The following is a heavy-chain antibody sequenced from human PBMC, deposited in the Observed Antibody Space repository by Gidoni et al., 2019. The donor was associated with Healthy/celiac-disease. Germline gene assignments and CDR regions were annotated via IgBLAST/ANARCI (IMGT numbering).Heavy chain of an antibody. D-gene: IGHD6-19*01. CDR1: GVTFSSYA. CDR2: VSVSGIST. CDR3: AKVPYSSGWSPPFDY. J-gene: IGHJ4*02. V-gene: IGHV3-23*01. Sequence: EVQLLESGGGLVQPGGSLRLSCADSGVTFSSYAMSWGSQAPGKGLDWISPVSVSGISTYSAYSGKGRFTISRDTSKNTQYLQMNSLRAEDTAVYYCAKVPYSSGWSPPFDYWGQGTLVTVSS.